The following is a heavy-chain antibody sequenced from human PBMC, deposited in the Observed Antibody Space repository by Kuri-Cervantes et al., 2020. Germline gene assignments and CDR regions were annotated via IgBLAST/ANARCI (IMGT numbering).Heavy chain of an antibody. CDR3: AREVPRELGWDY. CDR1: GFTFRSYG. J-gene: IGHJ4*02. V-gene: IGHV3-30*03. D-gene: IGHD7-27*01. Sequence: LSLTCAASGFTFRSYGMHWVRQAPGKGLEWVAVISYDGSNKYYADSVKGRFTISRDNSKNTLYLQMNSLRAEDTAVYYCAREVPRELGWDYWGQGTLVTVSS. CDR2: ISYDGSNK.